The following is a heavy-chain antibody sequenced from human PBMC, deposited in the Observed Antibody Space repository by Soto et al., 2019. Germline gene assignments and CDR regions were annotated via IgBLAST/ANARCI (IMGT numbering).Heavy chain of an antibody. CDR1: GFTFSSYA. CDR3: AKSAALYSSGWYGPSHSHPYGMDV. V-gene: IGHV3-23*01. Sequence: PGGSLRLSCAASGFTFSSYAMSWVRQAPGKGLEWVSAISGSGGSTYYADSVKGRFTISRDNSKNTLYLQMNSLRAEDTAVYYCAKSAALYSSGWYGPSHSHPYGMDVWGQGTTVTVSS. J-gene: IGHJ6*02. D-gene: IGHD6-19*01. CDR2: ISGSGGST.